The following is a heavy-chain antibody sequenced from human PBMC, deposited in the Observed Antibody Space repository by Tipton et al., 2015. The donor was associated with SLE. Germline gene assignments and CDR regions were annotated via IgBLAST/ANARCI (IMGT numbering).Heavy chain of an antibody. Sequence: SLRLSCTASGFSFGDYAMSWVRQAPGKGLEWVSFIRSKAYGGTTEYAASVKGRFTISRDDSKSIAYLQMNSLKTEDTAVYYCTRGWVRMRTDAFDIWGQGTMVTVSS. CDR1: GFSFGDYA. V-gene: IGHV3-49*04. CDR2: IRSKAYGGTT. D-gene: IGHD1-1*01. J-gene: IGHJ3*02. CDR3: TRGWVRMRTDAFDI.